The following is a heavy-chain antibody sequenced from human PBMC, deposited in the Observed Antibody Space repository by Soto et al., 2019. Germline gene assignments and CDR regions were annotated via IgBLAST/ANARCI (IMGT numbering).Heavy chain of an antibody. Sequence: QVQLVQSGAEVKKPGSSVKVSCKASGGTFSSYAISWVRQAPGQGLEWMGGIIPIFGTANYAQKLQGRVTITADESTSTAYMELSSLRSEDTAVYYCARSYCSGGSCYFDYWGQGTLVTVAS. CDR1: GGTFSSYA. D-gene: IGHD2-15*01. CDR2: IIPIFGTA. CDR3: ARSYCSGGSCYFDY. J-gene: IGHJ4*02. V-gene: IGHV1-69*01.